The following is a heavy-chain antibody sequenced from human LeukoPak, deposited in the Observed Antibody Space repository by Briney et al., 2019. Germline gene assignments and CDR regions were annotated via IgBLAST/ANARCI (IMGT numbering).Heavy chain of an antibody. V-gene: IGHV1-24*01. CDR1: GYTLTELS. D-gene: IGHD2-2*01. CDR3: ATDLWYQLLSSGFDP. Sequence: ASVKVSCKVSGYTLTELSMHWVRQAPGKGLEWMGGFDPEDGETIYAQKLQGRVTMTEDTSTDTAYMELSSLRSEDTAVYYCATDLWYQLLSSGFDPWGQGTLVTVSS. CDR2: FDPEDGET. J-gene: IGHJ5*02.